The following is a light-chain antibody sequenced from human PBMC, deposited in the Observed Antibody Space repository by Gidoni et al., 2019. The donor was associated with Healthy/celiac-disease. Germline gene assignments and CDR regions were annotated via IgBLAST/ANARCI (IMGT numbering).Light chain of an antibody. V-gene: IGKV2-28*01. Sequence: DIVITQSPLSLPVTPGEPASISCRSSQSLLHSNGYNYLDWYLQKPGQSPQLLIYLGSNRASGVPDRFSGSGSGTDFTLKISRVEAEDVGVYYCMQARQTPKAFGGGTKVEIK. CDR2: LGS. CDR3: MQARQTPKA. J-gene: IGKJ4*01. CDR1: QSLLHSNGYNY.